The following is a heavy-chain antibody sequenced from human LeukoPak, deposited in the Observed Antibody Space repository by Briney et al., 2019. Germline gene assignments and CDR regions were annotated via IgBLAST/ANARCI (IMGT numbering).Heavy chain of an antibody. CDR2: IYYSGTT. Sequence: SETLSLTCSVSGDSISSSNYYWGWIRQPPGKGLEWIGSIYYSGTTYYNPSLKSRVTISVDTSKNHFSLKLSSVSAADTAVYYCVSGYYYGSADYWGQGTLVTVSS. CDR3: VSGYYYGSADY. CDR1: GDSISSSNYY. V-gene: IGHV4-39*02. J-gene: IGHJ4*02. D-gene: IGHD3-10*01.